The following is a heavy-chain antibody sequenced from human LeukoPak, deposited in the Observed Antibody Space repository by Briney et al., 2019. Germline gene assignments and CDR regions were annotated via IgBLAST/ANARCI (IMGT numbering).Heavy chain of an antibody. CDR3: ARYIVVVPAAIGWFDP. CDR2: IYYSGST. V-gene: IGHV4-31*03. D-gene: IGHD2-2*02. CDR1: GGSISSGGYY. J-gene: IGHJ5*02. Sequence: SETLSLTCTVSGGSISSGGYYWSWIRQHPGKGLEWIGYIYYSGSTYYNPSLKGRVTISVDTSKNQFSLKLSSVTAADTAVYYCARYIVVVPAAIGWFDPWGQGTLVTVSS.